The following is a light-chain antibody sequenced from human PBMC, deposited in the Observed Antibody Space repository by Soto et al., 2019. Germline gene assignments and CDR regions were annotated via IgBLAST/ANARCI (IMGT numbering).Light chain of an antibody. CDR2: SSY. CDR3: AAWDDSVNGVI. Sequence: QSALTQPPSASGVPGQRVTISCSGSSSNIGGNPVPWYQHLPGTAPKLLIYSSYQRPSGVPDRVSGSKSGTSASLAIIGLQSEDEADYYCAAWDDSVNGVIFGGGTKLTVL. V-gene: IGLV1-44*01. J-gene: IGLJ2*01. CDR1: SSNIGGNP.